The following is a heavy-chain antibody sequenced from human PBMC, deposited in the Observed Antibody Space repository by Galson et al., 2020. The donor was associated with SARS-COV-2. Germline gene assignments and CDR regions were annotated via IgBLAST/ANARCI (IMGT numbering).Heavy chain of an antibody. J-gene: IGHJ4*02. CDR1: GDSIGDTYYY. CDR3: ARHGCTNGVCQFDY. V-gene: IGHV4-39*01. CDR2: IYSTGGT. D-gene: IGHD2-8*01. Sequence: SETLSLTRSVSGDSIGDTYYYWGWIRQAPGKGLQWIGSIYSTGGTYYNPSLESRVTMSLDTSQNLYSLTLRSVAAADTAIYYCARHGCTNGVCQFDYWGRGTLLTVSS.